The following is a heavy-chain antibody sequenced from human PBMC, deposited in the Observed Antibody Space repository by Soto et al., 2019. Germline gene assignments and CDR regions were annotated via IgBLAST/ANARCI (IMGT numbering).Heavy chain of an antibody. Sequence: QVQLVESGGGVVQPGRSLTLSCVASGFIFSNYGMHWVRQAPGKGLEWVAVISYHGARKYYADSVKGRFTISRDNSKNTLYLQMNSLRVEDTAIYHCAKYADYGDHGVWLDPWGQGTLVTVSS. CDR3: AKYADYGDHGVWLDP. V-gene: IGHV3-30*18. J-gene: IGHJ5*02. CDR2: ISYHGARK. CDR1: GFIFSNYG. D-gene: IGHD4-17*01.